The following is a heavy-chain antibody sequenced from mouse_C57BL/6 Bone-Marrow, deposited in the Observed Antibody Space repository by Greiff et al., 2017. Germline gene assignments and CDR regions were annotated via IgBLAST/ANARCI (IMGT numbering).Heavy chain of an antibody. CDR3: ARWYPAY. Sequence: EVKLVESGGDLVKPGGSLKLSCAASGFTFSSYGMSWVRQTPDKRLEWVATISSGGSYTYYPDSVKGRFTISRDNAKNTLYLQMSSLKSEDTAMYYCARWYPAYWGQGTLVTVSA. CDR2: ISSGGSYT. J-gene: IGHJ3*01. D-gene: IGHD1-1*02. V-gene: IGHV5-6*01. CDR1: GFTFSSYG.